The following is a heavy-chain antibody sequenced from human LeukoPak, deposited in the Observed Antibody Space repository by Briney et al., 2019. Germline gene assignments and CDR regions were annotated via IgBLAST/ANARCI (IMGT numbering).Heavy chain of an antibody. CDR1: GGSISGYY. V-gene: IGHV4-59*12. Sequence: SETLSLTCTVSGGSISGYYWSWIRQPPGKGLEWIGYIYYSGSTNYNPSLKSRVTISVDTSKNQFSLKLSSVTAADTAVYYCARDPSGSFDYWGQGTLVTVSS. J-gene: IGHJ4*02. D-gene: IGHD1-26*01. CDR2: IYYSGST. CDR3: ARDPSGSFDY.